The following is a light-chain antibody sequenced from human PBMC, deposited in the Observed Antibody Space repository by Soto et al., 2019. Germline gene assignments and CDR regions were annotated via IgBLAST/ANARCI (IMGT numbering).Light chain of an antibody. V-gene: IGKV2-24*01. J-gene: IGKJ2*01. CDR1: PSLVHSDGNTY. CDR2: KMS. CDR3: MQATQFPYT. Sequence: DIVMPHTPLSSPVTLGQPASISCRSSPSLVHSDGNTYLSSLQRRPGLPPRLLIYKMSNRFSGVPDRFSGSGAGTDFTLKISRVEAEDVGVYYCMQATQFPYTFGQGTKLEI.